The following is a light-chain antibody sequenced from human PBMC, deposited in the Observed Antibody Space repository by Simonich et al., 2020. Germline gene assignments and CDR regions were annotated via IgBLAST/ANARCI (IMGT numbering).Light chain of an antibody. CDR3: CSYAGSSTWV. CDR1: SSDVGGYNY. V-gene: IGLV2-23*02. J-gene: IGLJ3*02. CDR2: DVS. Sequence: QSALTQPASVSGSPGQSITISCTGTSSDVGGYNYVSWYQQHPGKAPNLMIYDVSKRPSGVSNRFYGYKSGNTASLTISGLQAEDEADYYCCSYAGSSTWVFGGGTKLTVL.